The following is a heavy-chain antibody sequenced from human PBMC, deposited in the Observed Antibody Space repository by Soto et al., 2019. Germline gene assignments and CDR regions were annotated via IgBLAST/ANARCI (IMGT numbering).Heavy chain of an antibody. CDR1: GFTFSSYA. CDR3: ARESTWVGYYYGMDD. J-gene: IGHJ6*02. CDR2: ISYEGSNK. D-gene: IGHD2-2*01. V-gene: IGHV3-30-3*01. Sequence: QVQLVESGGGVVQPGRSLRLSCAASGFTFSSYAMHWVRQAPGKGLEWVAAISYEGSNKYYADSVKGRFTISRDNSKSTLYLQMNSLRAEDTAVYYCARESTWVGYYYGMDDWGQGTRVTVSS.